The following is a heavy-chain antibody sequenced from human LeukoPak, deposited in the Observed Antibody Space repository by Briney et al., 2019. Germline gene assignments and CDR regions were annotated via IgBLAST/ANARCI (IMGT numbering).Heavy chain of an antibody. J-gene: IGHJ4*02. Sequence: GGSLRLSCAASGFTFSTYSMNWVRQAPGKGLEWVSSISSNSRYIYYADSMRGRFTISRDNAKNSLYLQMNSLKPEDTAVYYCARVAEAAAFDSWGQGTLVTVSS. CDR2: ISSNSRYI. CDR1: GFTFSTYS. CDR3: ARVAEAAAFDS. V-gene: IGHV3-21*06. D-gene: IGHD6-13*01.